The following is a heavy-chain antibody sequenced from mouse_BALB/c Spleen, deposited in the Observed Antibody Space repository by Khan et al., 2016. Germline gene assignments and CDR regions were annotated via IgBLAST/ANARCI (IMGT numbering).Heavy chain of an antibody. CDR1: GFTFTAYY. CDR3: ARGHYYGYYWYFDV. V-gene: IGHV7-3*02. CDR2: IRNKANGYTT. J-gene: IGHJ1*01. D-gene: IGHD1-2*01. Sequence: EVELVESGGGLVQPGGSLRLSCATSGFTFTAYYMSWVRQPPGKALEWLGFIRNKANGYTTEYSASVKGRFTISRDNSHSILYLQMNTLRAEDSATDYCARGHYYGYYWYFDVWGAGNTVTVSS.